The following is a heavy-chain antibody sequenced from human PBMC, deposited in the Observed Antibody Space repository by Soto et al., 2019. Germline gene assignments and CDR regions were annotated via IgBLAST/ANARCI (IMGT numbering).Heavy chain of an antibody. D-gene: IGHD5-18*01. CDR1: GGTFSSYA. Sequence: GASVKVSCKASGGTFSSYAISWVRQAPGQGLEWMGGIIPIFGTANYAQKFQGRVTITADESTSTAYMELSSLRSEDTAVYYCARGRDSYGHFDYWGQGTLVTVSS. CDR2: IIPIFGTA. J-gene: IGHJ4*02. CDR3: ARGRDSYGHFDY. V-gene: IGHV1-69*13.